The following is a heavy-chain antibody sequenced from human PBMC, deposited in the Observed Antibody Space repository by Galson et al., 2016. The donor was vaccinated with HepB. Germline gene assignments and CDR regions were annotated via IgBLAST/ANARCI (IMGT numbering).Heavy chain of an antibody. CDR3: ARDLPWGGGKLLDY. Sequence: SVKVSCKASGGNFNNFAIIWVRQGPGQGLEWMGSIIPDFGTANYPEKFQGRVTITADKSTSTAYMDLTSLRSEDTAVYYCARDLPWGGGKLLDYWGQGTLVTVSP. CDR1: GGNFNNFA. CDR2: IIPDFGTA. V-gene: IGHV1-69*06. J-gene: IGHJ4*02. D-gene: IGHD2-15*01.